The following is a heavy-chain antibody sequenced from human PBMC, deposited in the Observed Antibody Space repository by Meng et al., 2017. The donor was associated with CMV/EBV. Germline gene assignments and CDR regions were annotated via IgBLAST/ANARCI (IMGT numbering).Heavy chain of an antibody. V-gene: IGHV4-59*01. CDR2: IYYSGST. CDR1: GGSISSYY. J-gene: IGHJ6*02. Sequence: SETLSLTCTVSGGSISSYYWSWIRQPPGKGLEWIGYIYYSGSTNYNPSLKSRVTISVDTSKNQFSLKLSSVTAADTAVYYCARTLAPVYGMDVWGQGTTVTVSS. D-gene: IGHD6-6*01. CDR3: ARTLAPVYGMDV.